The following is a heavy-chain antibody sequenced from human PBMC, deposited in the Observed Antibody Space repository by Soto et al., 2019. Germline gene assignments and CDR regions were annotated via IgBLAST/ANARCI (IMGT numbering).Heavy chain of an antibody. CDR2: ISASGYSA. CDR1: GLAFSNYA. D-gene: IGHD5-18*01. Sequence: EAQLLESGGGLVQPGGSLRLSCAASGLAFSNYAMSWVRQAPGKGLEWVSIISASGYSAYYGGAVKGRFTTSRDNSKGTLYLQMNRLRADDTAVYYCAKGEQLWDPFDYWGQGIGVTVSS. J-gene: IGHJ4*02. V-gene: IGHV3-23*01. CDR3: AKGEQLWDPFDY.